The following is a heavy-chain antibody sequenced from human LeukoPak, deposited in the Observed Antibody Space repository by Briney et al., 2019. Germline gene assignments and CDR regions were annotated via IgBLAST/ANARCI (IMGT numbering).Heavy chain of an antibody. V-gene: IGHV3-21*01. J-gene: IGHJ4*02. D-gene: IGHD3-22*01. Sequence: PGGSLRLSCTASGFTFSGYSMNWIRQAPGKGLEWVTSFGTRSTSIYHAGSVKGRFAISRDNAKNSLYLQMNSLRAEDTALYYCAREVSEGFDFWGQGTLVTVSS. CDR1: GFTFSGYS. CDR2: FGTRSTSI. CDR3: AREVSEGFDF.